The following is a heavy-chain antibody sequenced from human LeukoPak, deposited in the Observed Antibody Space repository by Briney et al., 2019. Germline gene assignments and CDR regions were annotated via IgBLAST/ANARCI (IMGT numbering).Heavy chain of an antibody. CDR3: ARVVGLTGYSSSWYSGYYYYMDV. D-gene: IGHD6-13*01. Sequence: SVKVSCKACGGTFSSYAISCVRQDPGQGLEWMGGIIPIFGTTNYAQKFQDRVTITADKSTSTAYMELSSLRSEDTAVYYCARVVGLTGYSSSWYSGYYYYMDVWGKGTTVTVSS. J-gene: IGHJ6*03. CDR1: GGTFSSYA. V-gene: IGHV1-69*06. CDR2: IIPIFGTT.